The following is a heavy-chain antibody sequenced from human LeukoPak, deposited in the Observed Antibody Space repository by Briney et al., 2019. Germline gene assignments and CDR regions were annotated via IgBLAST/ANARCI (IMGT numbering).Heavy chain of an antibody. CDR3: AKDRIAAAGTFWFDP. J-gene: IGHJ5*02. V-gene: IGHV3-30*18. Sequence: GGSLRLSCAASTFTFNNYAMSWVRQAPGKGLEWVAVISYDGSNKYYADSVKGRFTISRDNSKNTLYLQMNSLRAEDTAVYYCAKDRIAAAGTFWFDPWGQGTLVTVSS. D-gene: IGHD6-13*01. CDR2: ISYDGSNK. CDR1: TFTFNNYA.